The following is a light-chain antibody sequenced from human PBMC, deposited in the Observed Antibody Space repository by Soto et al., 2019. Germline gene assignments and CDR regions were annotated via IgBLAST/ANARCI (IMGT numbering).Light chain of an antibody. Sequence: DIQMTQSPSSLSASVGDRVTITCQASQHISTYLNWFQQKPGKAPELLIYDASTLVPGVPSRFSGSGSGTGFTFAISSLQPEDIATYYCQQYDDFPPTFGPGTKVDIK. V-gene: IGKV1-33*01. CDR2: DAS. CDR3: QQYDDFPPT. CDR1: QHISTY. J-gene: IGKJ3*01.